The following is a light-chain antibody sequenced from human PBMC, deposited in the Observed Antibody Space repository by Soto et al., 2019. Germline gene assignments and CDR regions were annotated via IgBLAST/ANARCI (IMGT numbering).Light chain of an antibody. V-gene: IGLV2-14*02. Sequence: QSALTQPASVSGSPGQSITISCTGTSSDVGSYVSWYQQHPGKAPKLIIYEGNERPSGVSNRFSGSKSANTASLTISGLQAEDEGDYYCQSYDSSLSGPVVFGGGTKLTVL. CDR2: EGN. J-gene: IGLJ2*01. CDR3: QSYDSSLSGPVV. CDR1: SSDVGSY.